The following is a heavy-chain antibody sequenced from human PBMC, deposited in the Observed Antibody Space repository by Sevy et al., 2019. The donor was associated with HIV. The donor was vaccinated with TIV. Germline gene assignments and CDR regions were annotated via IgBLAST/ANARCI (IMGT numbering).Heavy chain of an antibody. D-gene: IGHD5-12*01. V-gene: IGHV3-23*01. CDR2: ISGSGGST. CDR3: AKGFRDGYEVGQVGY. J-gene: IGHJ4*02. Sequence: GGSLRLSCAASGFTFSSYAMSWVRQAPGKGLEWVSAISGSGGSTYYADSVKGRFTISRDNSKNTLYLQMNSLRAEDTAVYYCAKGFRDGYEVGQVGYWGQGTLVTVSS. CDR1: GFTFSSYA.